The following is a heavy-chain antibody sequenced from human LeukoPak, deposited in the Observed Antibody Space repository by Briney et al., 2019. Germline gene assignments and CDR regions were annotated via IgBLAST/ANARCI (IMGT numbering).Heavy chain of an antibody. V-gene: IGHV1-18*01. CDR1: GYRFTSYG. CDR3: ARGGGSGSYGYHDY. CDR2: ISGYNGNT. J-gene: IGHJ4*02. D-gene: IGHD3-10*01. Sequence: ASVKVSCKTSGYRFTSYGISCVRQAPGQGLEWMGWISGYNGNTNYADSRDFAQKYQGRVTMTTDKSTSTAYMELRSLRSDDTAMYYSARGGGSGSYGYHDYWGQGTLVTVSS.